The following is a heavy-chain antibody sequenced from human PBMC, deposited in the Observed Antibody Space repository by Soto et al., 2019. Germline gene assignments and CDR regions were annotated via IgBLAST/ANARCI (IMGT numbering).Heavy chain of an antibody. V-gene: IGHV3-23*01. CDR1: EFTFSGYA. CDR3: AKATILYLDTYRMDV. Sequence: EVQLLESGGGLAQPGGSLRLSCADSEFTFSGYAMSWVRQGPGKGLEWVSAISGSGASTFYTDSVKGRFTVSRDNSKNTLYLQMNSLRAEDTAVYYCAKATILYLDTYRMDVWGQGTTVAVSS. J-gene: IGHJ6*02. D-gene: IGHD3-3*01. CDR2: ISGSGAST.